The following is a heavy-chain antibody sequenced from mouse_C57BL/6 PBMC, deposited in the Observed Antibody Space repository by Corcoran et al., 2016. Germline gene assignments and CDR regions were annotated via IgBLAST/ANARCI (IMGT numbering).Heavy chain of an antibody. CDR1: GYTFTDYY. CDR3: ARSGNYRVDWYFDV. CDR2: IYPGSGNT. D-gene: IGHD2-1*01. Sequence: QIQLQQSGPELVKPGASVKISCKASGYTFTDYYINWVKQRPGQGLEWIEWIYPGSGNTKYNEKFKGKATLTVDTSSSTAYMQLSSLTSEDSAVYFCARSGNYRVDWYFDVWGTGTTVTVSS. J-gene: IGHJ1*03. V-gene: IGHV1-84*01.